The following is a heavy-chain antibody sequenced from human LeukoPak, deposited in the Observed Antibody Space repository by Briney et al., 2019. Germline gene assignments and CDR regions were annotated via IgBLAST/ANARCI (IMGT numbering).Heavy chain of an antibody. J-gene: IGHJ5*02. D-gene: IGHD6-19*01. CDR3: ARHISMLVAGTNWFDP. CDR2: INHSGST. Sequence: SETLSLTCAVYGGSFSGYYWSWIRQPPGKGLEWIGEINHSGSTNYNPSLKSRVTISVDTSKNQFSLKLSSVTAADTAVYYCARHISMLVAGTNWFDPWGQGTLVTVSS. V-gene: IGHV4-34*01. CDR1: GGSFSGYY.